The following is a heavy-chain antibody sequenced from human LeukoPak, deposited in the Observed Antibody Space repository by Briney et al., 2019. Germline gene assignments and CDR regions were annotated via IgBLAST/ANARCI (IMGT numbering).Heavy chain of an antibody. V-gene: IGHV3-74*01. CDR1: GFTFSNYW. J-gene: IGHJ4*02. D-gene: IGHD6-6*01. CDR2: INTDGSST. CDR3: ARGYSSSYRIDY. Sequence: GGSLSLSCAASGFTFSNYWMHWVRHAPGKGLVWVSRINTDGSSTTYAGSVKGRFTISRDNAKNTLCLQMNSLSAEDTAVYYCARGYSSSYRIDYWGQGTLVTVSS.